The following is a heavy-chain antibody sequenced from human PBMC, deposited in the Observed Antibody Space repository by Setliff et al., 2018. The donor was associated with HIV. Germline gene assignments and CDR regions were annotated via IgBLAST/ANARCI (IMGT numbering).Heavy chain of an antibody. V-gene: IGHV5-51*01. CDR1: GYSFTSYW. D-gene: IGHD3-22*01. Sequence: PGESLKISCKGSGYSFTSYWIGWVRQMPGKGLEWMGIIYPGDSDTRYSPSFQGQVTISADKSISTAYLQWSSLKASDTAMYYCARSGGPYYYDSSGYYLYYWGQGTLVTVSS. CDR2: IYPGDSDT. CDR3: ARSGGPYYYDSSGYYLYY. J-gene: IGHJ4*02.